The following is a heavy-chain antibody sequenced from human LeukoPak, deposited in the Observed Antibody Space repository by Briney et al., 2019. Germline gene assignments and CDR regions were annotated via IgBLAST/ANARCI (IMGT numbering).Heavy chain of an antibody. Sequence: SETLSLTCTVSGGSISSGGYYWSWIRQHPGKGLEWIGYIYYSGSTYYNPSLKSRVTISVDTSKNQFSLKLSSVTVADTAVYYCAREEPAAAYGMDVWGQGTTVTVSS. J-gene: IGHJ6*02. V-gene: IGHV4-31*03. CDR1: GGSISSGGYY. CDR2: IYYSGST. D-gene: IGHD2-2*01. CDR3: AREEPAAAYGMDV.